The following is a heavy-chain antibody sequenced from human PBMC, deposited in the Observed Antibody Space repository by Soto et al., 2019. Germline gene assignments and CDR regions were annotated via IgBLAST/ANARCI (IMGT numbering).Heavy chain of an antibody. Sequence: QDQLLQSGAEVKKPGASVTVSCKASGYSFTNYGITWVRQAPGQGLEWMGWISAFNGNTHYAQKLQGRVTMTTDASTSTAYMELRSLRSDDTAMYYCARDRGVAPPVAVNTHYYYYMDIWGKGTTVTVSS. CDR1: GYSFTNYG. J-gene: IGHJ6*03. CDR3: ARDRGVAPPVAVNTHYYYYMDI. CDR2: ISAFNGNT. V-gene: IGHV1-18*01. D-gene: IGHD6-19*01.